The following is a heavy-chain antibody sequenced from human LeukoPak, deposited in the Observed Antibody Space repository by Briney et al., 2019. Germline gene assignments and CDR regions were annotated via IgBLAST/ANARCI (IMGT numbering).Heavy chain of an antibody. V-gene: IGHV3-30-3*01. Sequence: GGSLRLSCAASGFTFSSYAMYWVRQAPGKGLEWVAVISHDGSNKYYADSVKGRFTISRDNSKNTLYLQMNSLRAEDTAVYYCARDRDRNFDYWGQGTLVTVSS. CDR3: ARDRDRNFDY. CDR1: GFTFSSYA. D-gene: IGHD2-15*01. CDR2: ISHDGSNK. J-gene: IGHJ4*02.